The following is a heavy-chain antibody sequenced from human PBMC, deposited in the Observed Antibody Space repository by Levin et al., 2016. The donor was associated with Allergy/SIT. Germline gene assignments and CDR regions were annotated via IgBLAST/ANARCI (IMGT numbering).Heavy chain of an antibody. J-gene: IGHJ4*02. CDR2: IYYSGST. Sequence: GSLRLSCTVSGGSISSSSYYWGWIRQPPGKGLEWIGSIYYSGSTYYNPSLKSRVTISVDTSKNQFSLKLSSVTAADTAVYYCARVVDSSGYYITYYFDYWGQGTLVTVSS. CDR3: ARVVDSSGYYITYYFDY. CDR1: GGSISSSSYY. D-gene: IGHD3-22*01. V-gene: IGHV4-39*01.